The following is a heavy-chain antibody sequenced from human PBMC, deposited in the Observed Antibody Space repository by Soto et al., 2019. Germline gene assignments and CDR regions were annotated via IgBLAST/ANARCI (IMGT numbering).Heavy chain of an antibody. Sequence: AASVKVSCKASGYTFTGYYMHWVRQAPGQGLEWMGWINPNSGGTNYAQKFQGRVTMTRDTSISTAYMELSRLRSDDTAVYYCARDPDIVVVVAAGWFDPWGQGTQVTVSS. D-gene: IGHD2-15*01. CDR2: INPNSGGT. CDR1: GYTFTGYY. CDR3: ARDPDIVVVVAAGWFDP. J-gene: IGHJ5*02. V-gene: IGHV1-2*02.